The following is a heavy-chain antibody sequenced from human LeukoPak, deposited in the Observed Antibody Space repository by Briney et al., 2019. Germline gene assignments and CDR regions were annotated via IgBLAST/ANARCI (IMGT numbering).Heavy chain of an antibody. CDR1: GGSIIGSY. J-gene: IGHJ4*02. V-gene: IGHV4-59*01. CDR3: ARSRNYDSSGYNPTDYFDS. Sequence: SETLSLTCSVSGGSIIGSYWTWIRQSPGKGLEWIGYVYNTVDMNYNPSLQSRVTISVDMSKNHVSLRLNSVTAADTAIYYCARSRNYDSSGYNPTDYFDSWGQGALVTVSS. D-gene: IGHD3-22*01. CDR2: VYNTVDM.